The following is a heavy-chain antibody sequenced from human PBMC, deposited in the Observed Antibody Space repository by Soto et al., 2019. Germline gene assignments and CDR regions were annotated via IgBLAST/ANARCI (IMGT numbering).Heavy chain of an antibody. Sequence: TLSPASTVSGGSVSSGAYYWSWIRQHPGKGLEWIGYLYYSGSTYYKPSLKIRVTISVDTSKNQFSLKLSSVTAEDSAVYYCARYVEMAFDYWGQGTLGTVS. D-gene: IGHD2-15*01. CDR1: GGSVSSGAYY. V-gene: IGHV4-31*03. J-gene: IGHJ4*02. CDR3: ARYVEMAFDY. CDR2: LYYSGST.